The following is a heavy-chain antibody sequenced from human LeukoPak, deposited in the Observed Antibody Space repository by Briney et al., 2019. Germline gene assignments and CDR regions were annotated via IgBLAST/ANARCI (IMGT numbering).Heavy chain of an antibody. CDR2: INHSGST. CDR3: ARGKILTGYERANWFDP. D-gene: IGHD3-9*01. J-gene: IGHJ5*02. V-gene: IGHV4-34*01. Sequence: SETLSLTCAVYGGSFSGYYWSWIRQPPGKGLEWNGEINHSGSTNYNPSLKSRVTISVDTSKNQFSLKLSSVTAADTAVYYCARGKILTGYERANWFDPWGQGTLVTVSS. CDR1: GGSFSGYY.